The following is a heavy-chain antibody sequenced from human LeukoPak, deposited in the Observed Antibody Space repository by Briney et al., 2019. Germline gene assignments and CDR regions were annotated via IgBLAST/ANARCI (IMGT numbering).Heavy chain of an antibody. D-gene: IGHD1-26*01. J-gene: IGHJ4*02. CDR1: GGSFSGYY. CDR2: INHSGST. CDR3: ARVGILGATNGY. Sequence: PSETLSLTCAVYGGSFSGYYWSWIRQPPGKGLEWIEEINHSGSTNYNPSLKSRVTISVDTSKNQFSLKLSSVTAADTAVYYCARVGILGATNGYWGQGTLVTVSS. V-gene: IGHV4-34*01.